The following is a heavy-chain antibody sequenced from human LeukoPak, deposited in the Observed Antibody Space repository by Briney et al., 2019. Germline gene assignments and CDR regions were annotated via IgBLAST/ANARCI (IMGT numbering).Heavy chain of an antibody. V-gene: IGHV3-30-3*01. CDR3: AREQWLVIRNSPLDY. CDR1: GFTFSSYA. J-gene: IGHJ4*02. D-gene: IGHD6-19*01. CDR2: ISYDGSNK. Sequence: PGGSLRLSCAASGFTFSSYAMHWVRQAPGKGLEWVAVISYDGSNKYYADSVKGRFTISRDNSKNTLYLQMNSLRAEDTAVYYCAREQWLVIRNSPLDYWGQGTLVTVSS.